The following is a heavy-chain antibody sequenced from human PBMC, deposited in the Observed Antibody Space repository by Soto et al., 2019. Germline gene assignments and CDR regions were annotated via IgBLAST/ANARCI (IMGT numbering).Heavy chain of an antibody. D-gene: IGHD6-19*01. J-gene: IGHJ4*02. CDR3: ARDRSYCSGWPDY. Sequence: QVQLVQSGAEVKKPGASVKVSCKASGYTFTSYGISWVRQAPGQGLEWMGWISAYNGHTNYSQKLQGRVTMTTDTTASTAYMELSSLGSDGTAVYYGARDRSYCSGWPDYWGQGTLVTVSS. V-gene: IGHV1-18*04. CDR1: GYTFTSYG. CDR2: ISAYNGHT.